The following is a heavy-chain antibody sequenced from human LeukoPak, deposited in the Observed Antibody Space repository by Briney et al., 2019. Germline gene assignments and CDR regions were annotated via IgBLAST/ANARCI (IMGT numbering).Heavy chain of an antibody. V-gene: IGHV4-34*01. J-gene: IGHJ5*02. CDR3: VRGRYYYGSGDREYNWFDP. D-gene: IGHD3-10*01. CDR1: GGSFSGYY. Sequence: SETLSLTCAVYGGSFSGYYWSWIRQPPGKGLEWIGEINHSGSTNYNPSLKSRVTISVDTSKNQFSLKLSSVTAADTAVYYCVRGRYYYGSGDREYNWFDPWGQGTLVTVSS. CDR2: INHSGST.